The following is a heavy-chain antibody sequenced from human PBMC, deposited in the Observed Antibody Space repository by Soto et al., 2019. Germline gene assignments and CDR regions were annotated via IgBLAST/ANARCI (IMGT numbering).Heavy chain of an antibody. J-gene: IGHJ4*01. CDR3: ARVKDYVWGSYRSYYFDY. CDR1: GFTFSSYD. V-gene: IGHV3-13*01. D-gene: IGHD3-16*02. CDR2: IGTAGDT. Sequence: QSGGSLRLSCAASGFTFSSYDMHWVRQATGKGLEWVSAIGTAGDTYYPGSVKGRFTISRENAKNSLYLQMNSLRAGDTAVYYCARVKDYVWGSYRSYYFDYWGNGTLVTVSS.